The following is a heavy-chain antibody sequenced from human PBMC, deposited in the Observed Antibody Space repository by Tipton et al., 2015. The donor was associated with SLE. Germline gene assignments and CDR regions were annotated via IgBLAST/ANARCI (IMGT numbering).Heavy chain of an antibody. CDR2: IKQDGSEK. V-gene: IGHV3-7*01. Sequence: SLRLSCAASGFTFSSYWISWVRQAPGKGLEWVANIKQDGSEKYYVDSVKGRFTISRDNAKNSLYLQMNSLRAEDTAVYYCARENSIPHNWFDPWGQGTLVTVSS. CDR3: ARENSIPHNWFDP. D-gene: IGHD3-3*02. J-gene: IGHJ5*02. CDR1: GFTFSSYW.